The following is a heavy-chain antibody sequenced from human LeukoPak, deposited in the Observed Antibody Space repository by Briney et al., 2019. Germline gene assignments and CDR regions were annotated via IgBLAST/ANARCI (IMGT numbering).Heavy chain of an antibody. V-gene: IGHV3-30-3*01. J-gene: IGHJ6*02. D-gene: IGHD2-2*01. CDR3: ARRPAADYYYGMDV. Sequence: PGGSLRLSCAASGFTFSSYAMHWVRRAPGKGLEWVAVISYDGSNKYYADSVKGRFTISRDNSKNTLYLQMNSLRAEDTAVYYCARRPAADYYYGMDVWGQGTTVTVSS. CDR1: GFTFSSYA. CDR2: ISYDGSNK.